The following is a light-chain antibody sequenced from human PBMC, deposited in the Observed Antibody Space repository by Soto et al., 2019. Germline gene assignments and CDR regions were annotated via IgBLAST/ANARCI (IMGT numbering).Light chain of an antibody. V-gene: IGLV2-23*02. CDR2: EVT. CDR1: SSDVRGHNL. J-gene: IGLJ2*01. Sequence: QSVLTQPASVSGSPGQSITISCTGTSSDVRGHNLVSWYQHHPGKVPKLLIFEVTKRPSGVSNRFSGSKSANTASLTISGLQADDEADYYCCSYATSRTLIFGGGTKLTVL. CDR3: CSYATSRTLI.